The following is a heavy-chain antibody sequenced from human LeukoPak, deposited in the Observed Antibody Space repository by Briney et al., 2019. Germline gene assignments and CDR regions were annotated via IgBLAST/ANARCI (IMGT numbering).Heavy chain of an antibody. CDR3: ARHRNNWNPNYYYYYMDV. CDR2: IYYSGST. CDR1: GGSISSSSYY. Sequence: SETLSLTCTVSGGSISSSSYYWGWIRQPPGKGLEWIGSIYYSGSTYYNPSLKSRVTISVDTSKNQFSLKLSSVTAADTAVYYCARHRNNWNPNYYYYYMDVWGKGTTVTVSS. V-gene: IGHV4-39*01. D-gene: IGHD1-20*01. J-gene: IGHJ6*03.